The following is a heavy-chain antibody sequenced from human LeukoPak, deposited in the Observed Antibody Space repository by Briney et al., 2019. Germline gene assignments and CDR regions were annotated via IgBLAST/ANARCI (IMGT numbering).Heavy chain of an antibody. D-gene: IGHD3-10*01. CDR3: ATPSGYYGSGSYHPLDY. Sequence: ASVKVSCKASGYTFTGYYMHWVRHAPGQGLEWMGWINPSSGGTNYAQNFQGRVTMTRDTSISTAYMELSRLRSDDTAVYYCATPSGYYGSGSYHPLDYWGQGTLVTVSS. V-gene: IGHV1-2*02. CDR2: INPSSGGT. CDR1: GYTFTGYY. J-gene: IGHJ4*02.